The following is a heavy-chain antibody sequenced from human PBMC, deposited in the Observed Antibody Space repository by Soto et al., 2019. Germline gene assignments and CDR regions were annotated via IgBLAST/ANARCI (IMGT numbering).Heavy chain of an antibody. Sequence: PWESLKSSCKGSGYSFTSYCIGWVRQLPGKGLEWMGIIYPGDSDTRYSPSFQGQVTISADKSISTAYLQWSSLKASDTAMYYCARGLFRTWFDPWGQGNLVTVSS. V-gene: IGHV5-51*01. CDR2: IYPGDSDT. CDR3: ARGLFRTWFDP. CDR1: GYSFTSYC. J-gene: IGHJ5*02.